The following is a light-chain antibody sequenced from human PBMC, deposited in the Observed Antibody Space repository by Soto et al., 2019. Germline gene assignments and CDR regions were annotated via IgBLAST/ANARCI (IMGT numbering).Light chain of an antibody. J-gene: IGKJ5*01. CDR3: QQRVHWPPIT. Sequence: EIVLTQSPATLSLSPGERATLSCRASRSVSSYLAWFQQKPGQAPRLLIYDASNRAPGIPARFSGSGSGTDFTLTINSLEPEDFAVYYCQQRVHWPPITFGQGTRLEIK. CDR1: RSVSSY. V-gene: IGKV3-11*01. CDR2: DAS.